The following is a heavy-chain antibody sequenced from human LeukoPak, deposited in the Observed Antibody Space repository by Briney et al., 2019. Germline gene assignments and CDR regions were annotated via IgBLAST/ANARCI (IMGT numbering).Heavy chain of an antibody. J-gene: IGHJ4*02. CDR2: ISGSGGST. CDR3: AKVTYSYGSYYFDY. D-gene: IGHD5-18*01. Sequence: GGSLRLSCAASGFTFSSYAMSWARQARGKGLEWVSAISGSGGSTYYADSVKGRFTISRDNSKNTLYLQMNSLRAEDTAVYYCAKVTYSYGSYYFDYWGQGTLVTVSS. V-gene: IGHV3-23*01. CDR1: GFTFSSYA.